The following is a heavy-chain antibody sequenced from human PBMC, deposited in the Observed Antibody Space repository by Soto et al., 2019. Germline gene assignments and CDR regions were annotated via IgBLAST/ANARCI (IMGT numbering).Heavy chain of an antibody. J-gene: IGHJ4*02. V-gene: IGHV3-11*06. CDR3: ARCAGSSSWYLIDY. CDR2: ISSSSSYT. D-gene: IGHD6-13*01. Sequence: GGSLRLSCAASGFTFSDYYMSWIRQAPGKGLEWVSYISSSSSYTNYADSVKGRFTISRDNAKNSLYLQMNSLRAEDTAVFYCARCAGSSSWYLIDYWGQGTLVTVSS. CDR1: GFTFSDYY.